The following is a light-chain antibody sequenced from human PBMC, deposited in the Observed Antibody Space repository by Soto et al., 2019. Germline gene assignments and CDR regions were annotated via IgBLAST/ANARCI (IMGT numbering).Light chain of an antibody. CDR1: TSDVGGYNL. CDR2: EGT. J-gene: IGLJ1*01. V-gene: IGLV2-23*01. CDR3: CSYASSSSYV. Sequence: QSVLTQPCSLSGSPGQAITTSCSGTTSDVGGYNLVSWYQQHTAKAPKLLIYEGTQRPSGVSSRFSGSKSGNTASLTISGLQAEDEADYYCCSYASSSSYVFGTGTKVTVL.